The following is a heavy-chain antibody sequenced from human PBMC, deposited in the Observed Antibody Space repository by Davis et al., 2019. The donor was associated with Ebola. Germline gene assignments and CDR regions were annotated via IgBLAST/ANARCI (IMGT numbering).Heavy chain of an antibody. CDR2: IYYSGST. Sequence: SETLSLTCTVPGDSITSYYWSWIRQPPGKGLEWIGYIYYSGSTNYNPSLKSRVTISVDTSKNQFSLKLSSVTAADTAVYYCARFVYDFWSGYLFDYWGQGTLVTVSS. CDR1: GDSITSYY. J-gene: IGHJ4*02. CDR3: ARFVYDFWSGYLFDY. V-gene: IGHV4-59*01. D-gene: IGHD3-3*01.